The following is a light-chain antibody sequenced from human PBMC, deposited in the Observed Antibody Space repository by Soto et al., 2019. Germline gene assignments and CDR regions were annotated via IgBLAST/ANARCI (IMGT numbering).Light chain of an antibody. CDR1: QSVSSSY. CDR2: GAS. J-gene: IGKJ2*01. V-gene: IGKV3-20*01. Sequence: EIVLTQSPGTLSLSPGERATLSCRASQSVSSSYLAWYQQKPGQAPRLLIYGASSRATGIPDRVSGSGSGTDFTLTISRLEPEDFAVYYCQQYGRSPSYTFGQGTKLEIK. CDR3: QQYGRSPSYT.